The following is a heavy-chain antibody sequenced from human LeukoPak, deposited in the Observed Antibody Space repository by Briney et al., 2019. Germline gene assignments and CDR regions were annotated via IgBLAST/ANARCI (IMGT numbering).Heavy chain of an antibody. D-gene: IGHD6-13*01. CDR2: ISYDGSNK. V-gene: IGHV3-30-3*01. Sequence: GRSLRLSCEASGFTFSTYAMHWVRQAPGKGLEWVAVISYDGSNKYYADSVKGRFTISRDNSKNTLYLQMNSLRAEDTAVYYCARGSTFDYWGQGTLVTVSS. J-gene: IGHJ4*02. CDR3: ARGSTFDY. CDR1: GFTFSTYA.